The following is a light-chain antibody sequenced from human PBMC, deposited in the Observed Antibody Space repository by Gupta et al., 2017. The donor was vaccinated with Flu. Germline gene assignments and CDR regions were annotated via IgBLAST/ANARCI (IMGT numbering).Light chain of an antibody. Sequence: QSALPPPRSVSGSPGQSGTISCTGSSSDIGSFYYVSWYQHHQRPVPKAGMSDVNKRPSGVPDRVTGSKSDNDDSLTLSGLQAEDEADDDCCSSAGSFAGGFGGGTKLTVL. CDR1: SSDIGSFYY. CDR2: DVN. J-gene: IGLJ3*02. CDR3: CSSAGSFAGG. V-gene: IGLV2-11*01.